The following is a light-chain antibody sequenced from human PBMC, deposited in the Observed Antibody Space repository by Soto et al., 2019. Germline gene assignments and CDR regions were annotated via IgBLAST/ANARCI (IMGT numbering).Light chain of an antibody. CDR3: QQSYNTPIT. Sequence: DIQMTHSPSSVSGSVGDRVTITCRASQVVYSWIAWYQQKPGRAPKLLIFAASNLQRGVPVRLSGSGSGTDFTLTISGLEPADFATYFCQQSYNTPITFGQGTRLEIK. CDR2: AAS. CDR1: QVVYSW. J-gene: IGKJ5*01. V-gene: IGKV1-12*01.